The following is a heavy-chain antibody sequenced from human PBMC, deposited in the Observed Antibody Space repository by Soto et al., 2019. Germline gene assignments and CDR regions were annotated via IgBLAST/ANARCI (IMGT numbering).Heavy chain of an antibody. CDR1: GFTVSSNY. CDR2: IYSGGST. CDR3: AREIGRGAAQTNYMDV. J-gene: IGHJ6*03. Sequence: EVQLVESGGGLVQPGGSLRLSCAASGFTVSSNYMSWVRQAPGKGLEWVSVIYSGGSTFSADSVKGRFTISRDNSKNTVYLQMNSLRAEDAGVYYCAREIGRGAAQTNYMDVWGKGTTVTVS. D-gene: IGHD6-6*01. V-gene: IGHV3-66*01.